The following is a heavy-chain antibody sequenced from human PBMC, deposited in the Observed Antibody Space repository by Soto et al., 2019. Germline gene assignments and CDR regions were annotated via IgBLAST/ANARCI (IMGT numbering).Heavy chain of an antibody. J-gene: IGHJ6*02. Sequence: EVQRVETGGDLIQPGGSLRLSCAASGFTVSSDSRTWVRQAPGKGLEWISIIYSDNNTDYADSVKGRFSISRDTSKNILYLQMNSLRAEDTAEYYCARHYSAMGVWGQGTTVTVSS. CDR1: GFTVSSDS. CDR3: ARHYSAMGV. CDR2: IYSDNNT. V-gene: IGHV3-53*02.